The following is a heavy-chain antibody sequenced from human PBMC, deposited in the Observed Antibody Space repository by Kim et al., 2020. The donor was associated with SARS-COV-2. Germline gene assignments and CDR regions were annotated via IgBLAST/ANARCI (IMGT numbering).Heavy chain of an antibody. V-gene: IGHV3-23*01. J-gene: IGHJ4*02. CDR3: AKEGDYVWGSYRYSFDY. CDR1: GFTFSSYA. D-gene: IGHD3-16*02. Sequence: GGSLRLSCAASGFTFSSYAMSWVRQAPGKGLEWVSAISGSGGSTYYADSVKGRFTISRDNSKNTLYLQMNSLRAEDTAVYYCAKEGDYVWGSYRYSFDYWGQGTLVTVSS. CDR2: ISGSGGST.